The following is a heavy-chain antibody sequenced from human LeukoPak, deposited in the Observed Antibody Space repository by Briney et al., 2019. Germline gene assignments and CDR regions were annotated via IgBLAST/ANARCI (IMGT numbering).Heavy chain of an antibody. CDR1: GFTFSNAW. CDR2: IKSKTDDGTT. V-gene: IGHV3-15*01. Sequence: PGGSLRLSCAASGFTFSNAWMSWVRQAPGKGLEWVGRIKSKTDDGTTDYAAPVKGRFTISRDDSKNTLYLQMNSLKTEDTAVYYCTRERFYFDYGGQGTLVTVSA. J-gene: IGHJ4*02. CDR3: TRERFYFDY.